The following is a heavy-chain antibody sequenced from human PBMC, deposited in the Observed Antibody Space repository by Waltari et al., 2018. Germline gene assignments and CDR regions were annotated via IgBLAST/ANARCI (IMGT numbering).Heavy chain of an antibody. D-gene: IGHD3-22*01. CDR2: ISSSSSTI. CDR1: GFTFSSYS. V-gene: IGHV3-48*01. Sequence: EVQLVESGGGLVQPGGSLRLSCAASGFTFSSYSMNWVRQAPGKGLEWVSYISSSSSTIYYADSVKGRFTISRDNAKNSLYLQMNSLRAEDTAVYYCASPYYDSSGYEVEYFQHWGQGTLVTVSS. J-gene: IGHJ1*01. CDR3: ASPYYDSSGYEVEYFQH.